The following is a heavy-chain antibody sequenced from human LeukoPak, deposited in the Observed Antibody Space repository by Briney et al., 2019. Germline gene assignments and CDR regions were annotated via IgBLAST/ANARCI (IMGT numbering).Heavy chain of an antibody. Sequence: GRSLRLSCAASGFTFSSYGVHWVRQAPGKGLEWVAVIWYDGSNKYYADSVKGRFTISRDNSKNTLYLQMNSLRAEDTAVYYCARAPPPDFWSGYPPYYGMDVWGQGTTVTVSS. J-gene: IGHJ6*02. V-gene: IGHV3-33*01. CDR1: GFTFSSYG. CDR3: ARAPPPDFWSGYPPYYGMDV. CDR2: IWYDGSNK. D-gene: IGHD3-3*01.